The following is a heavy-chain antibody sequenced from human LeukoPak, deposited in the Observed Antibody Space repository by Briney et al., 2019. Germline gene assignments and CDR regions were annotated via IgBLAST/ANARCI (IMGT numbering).Heavy chain of an antibody. Sequence: SETLSLTCTVSGYSISSGYYWGWIPQPPGKGLEWIGSIYHSGSTYYNPSLKSRVTISVDTSKNQFSLKLSSVTAADTAVYYCARLLVVVPAAWGQGTLVTVSS. CDR2: IYHSGST. CDR3: ARLLVVVPAA. J-gene: IGHJ5*02. D-gene: IGHD2-2*01. CDR1: GYSISSGYY. V-gene: IGHV4-38-2*02.